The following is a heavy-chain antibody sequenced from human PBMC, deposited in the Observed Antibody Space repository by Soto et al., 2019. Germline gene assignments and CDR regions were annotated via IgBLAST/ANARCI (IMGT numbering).Heavy chain of an antibody. V-gene: IGHV3-23*01. CDR3: SKGTYSYGSAPYYLDY. CDR2: ISASGGST. J-gene: IGHJ4*02. D-gene: IGHD3-10*01. Sequence: GSLRLSCASSRFTFSTYAMTCVPEAPGKGLEWVSGISASGGSTYYADSVKGRFTISRDNSKNTLYLQMNSLRAEDTAVYYCSKGTYSYGSAPYYLDYWGQGTLVTVSS. CDR1: RFTFSTYA.